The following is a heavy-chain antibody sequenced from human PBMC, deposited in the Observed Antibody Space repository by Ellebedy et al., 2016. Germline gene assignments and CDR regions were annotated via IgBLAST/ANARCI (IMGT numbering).Heavy chain of an antibody. CDR1: GGTFSSYA. V-gene: IGHV1-69*13. CDR3: ARGEVRWNYFDY. J-gene: IGHJ4*02. Sequence: SVKVSXXASGGTFSSYAISWVRQAPGQGLEWMGGIIPIFGTANYAQKFQGRVTITADESTSTAYMELSSLRSEDTAVYYCARGEVRWNYFDYWGQGTLVTVSS. CDR2: IIPIFGTA. D-gene: IGHD3-16*01.